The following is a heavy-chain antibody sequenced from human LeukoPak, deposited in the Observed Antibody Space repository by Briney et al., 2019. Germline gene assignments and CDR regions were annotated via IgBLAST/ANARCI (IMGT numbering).Heavy chain of an antibody. CDR3: AREGQQLVPPFDY. CDR1: GGSISSGDYY. CDR2: IYYSGST. J-gene: IGHJ4*02. V-gene: IGHV4-30-4*01. D-gene: IGHD6-6*01. Sequence: SQTLSLTCTVSGGSISSGDYYWSWIRQPPGKGLEWNGYIYYSGSTYYNPSLKSRVTISVDTSKNQFSLKLSSVTAPDTAVYYCAREGQQLVPPFDYWGQGTLVTVSS.